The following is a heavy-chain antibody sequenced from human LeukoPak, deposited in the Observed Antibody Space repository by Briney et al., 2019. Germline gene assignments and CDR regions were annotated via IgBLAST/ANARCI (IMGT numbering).Heavy chain of an antibody. J-gene: IGHJ4*02. CDR1: GYTSTGYY. V-gene: IGHV1-2*02. CDR2: INPNSGGT. CDR3: ARVEPRGIAVAGPVFDY. Sequence: ASVTVSCKASGYTSTGYYMHWVRQAPGQGLERMGWINPNSGGTNYAQKFQGRVTMTRDTSISTAYMELSRLRSDDTAVYCCARVEPRGIAVAGPVFDYWGQGTLVTVSS. D-gene: IGHD6-19*01.